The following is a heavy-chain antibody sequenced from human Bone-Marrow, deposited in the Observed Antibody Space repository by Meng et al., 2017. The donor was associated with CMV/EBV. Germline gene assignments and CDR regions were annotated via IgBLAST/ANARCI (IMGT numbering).Heavy chain of an antibody. CDR2: INPNSGGT. CDR1: GYTFTGYY. V-gene: IGHV1-2*02. D-gene: IGHD2-15*01. J-gene: IGHJ6*02. CDR3: ARGRTTYSRPSYYYGMDV. Sequence: ASVKVSCKASGYTFTGYYMHWVRQAPGQGLEWMGWINPNSGGTNYAQKFQGRVTMTRDTSISTAYMELSRLRSDDTAVYFCARGRTTYSRPSYYYGMDVWGQGTTVTVSS.